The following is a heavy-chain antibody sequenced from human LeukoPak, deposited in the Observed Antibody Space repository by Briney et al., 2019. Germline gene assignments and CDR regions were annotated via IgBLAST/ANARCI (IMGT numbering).Heavy chain of an antibody. V-gene: IGHV4-59*08. CDR2: VYYTGST. D-gene: IGHD6-6*01. CDR1: GGSVRNYY. Sequence: SETLSLTCSVSGGSVRNYYWSWIRQPPGKGLEWIGYVYYTGSTNYNPSLKSRVTMFEDKSKNQFSLRLYSVTVADTAVYYCARHFAYSSSSYFDYWGQGTLVTVSS. J-gene: IGHJ4*02. CDR3: ARHFAYSSSSYFDY.